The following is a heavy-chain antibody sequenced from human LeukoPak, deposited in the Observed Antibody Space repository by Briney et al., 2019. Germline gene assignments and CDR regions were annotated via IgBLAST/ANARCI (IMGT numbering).Heavy chain of an antibody. J-gene: IGHJ3*01. D-gene: IGHD3/OR15-3a*01. CDR3: ARELGRTGAFDL. CDR2: TTGNGGTT. V-gene: IGHV3-64*01. Sequence: PGGSLRLSCAASGFTFSSYFMHWVRQAPRKGLEYVSATTGNGGTTYYAKSVKGRFTISRDNSKNTLYLQMGSLSAEDMAVYYCARELGRTGAFDLWGQGTMVTVSS. CDR1: GFTFSSYF.